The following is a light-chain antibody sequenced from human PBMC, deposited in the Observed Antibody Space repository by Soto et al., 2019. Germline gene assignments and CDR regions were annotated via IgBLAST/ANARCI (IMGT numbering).Light chain of an antibody. CDR1: QSVSSSY. Sequence: EIVLTQSPGTLSLSPGERATLSCRASQSVSSSYLAWYQQKPGQAPRLLIYGASSRATGIPDRFSGSGSGTDFTLTISPLEPEDFAVYYCQQYGSSPPRTFGQGTKVEMK. J-gene: IGKJ1*01. V-gene: IGKV3-20*01. CDR2: GAS. CDR3: QQYGSSPPRT.